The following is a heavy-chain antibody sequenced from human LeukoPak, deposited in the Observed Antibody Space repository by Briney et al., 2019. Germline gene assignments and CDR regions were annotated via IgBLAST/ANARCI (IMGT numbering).Heavy chain of an antibody. CDR1: GGSISSGGYY. J-gene: IGHJ4*02. CDR3: ARGPPPDFDY. V-gene: IGHV4-30-2*01. Sequence: SETLSFTCTVSGGSISSGGYYWSWIRQPPGKGLEWIGYIYHSGSTYYNPSLKSRVTISVDRSKNQFSLKLSSVTAADTAVYYCARGPPPDFDYWGLGTLVTVSS. CDR2: IYHSGST.